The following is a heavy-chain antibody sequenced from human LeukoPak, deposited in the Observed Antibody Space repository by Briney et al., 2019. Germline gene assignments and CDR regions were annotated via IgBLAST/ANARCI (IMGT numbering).Heavy chain of an antibody. CDR2: IYTSGST. V-gene: IGHV4-4*09. J-gene: IGHJ4*02. CDR1: GGSISSYY. CDR3: ARHGYYDFWSGYYYFDY. D-gene: IGHD3-3*01. Sequence: PSETLSLTCTVSGGSISSYYWSWIRQPPGKGLEWIGYIYTSGSTNHNPSLKSRVTISVDTSKNQFSLKLSSVTAADTAVYYCARHGYYDFWSGYYYFDYWGQGTLVTVSS.